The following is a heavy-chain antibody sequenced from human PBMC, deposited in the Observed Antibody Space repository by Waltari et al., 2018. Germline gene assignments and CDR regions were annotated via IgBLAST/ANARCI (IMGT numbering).Heavy chain of an antibody. D-gene: IGHD3-10*01. Sequence: QVPLVQSGAEVKKPGASVKVSCNASGGTFSSHAISRVRQAPGQGLEWMGGIIPIFGTANYAQKFQGRVTITADESTSTAYMELSSLRSEDTAVYYCASRSNEVGELRFDYWGQGTLVTVSS. CDR1: GGTFSSHA. CDR2: IIPIFGTA. V-gene: IGHV1-69*01. CDR3: ASRSNEVGELRFDY. J-gene: IGHJ4*02.